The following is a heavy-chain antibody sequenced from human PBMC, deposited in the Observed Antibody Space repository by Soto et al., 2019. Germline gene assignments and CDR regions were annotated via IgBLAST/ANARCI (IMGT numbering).Heavy chain of an antibody. CDR2: ISAYNGNT. CDR3: ARDSPVQLWSSAEYFQH. V-gene: IGHV1-18*04. Sequence: QVQLVQSGAEVKKPGASVKVSCKASGYTYTSYGISWVRQAPGQGLEWMGWISAYNGNTNYAQKLQGRVTMTTDTSTSTAYMELRSLISDDTAVYYCARDSPVQLWSSAEYFQHWGQGTLVTVSS. CDR1: GYTYTSYG. D-gene: IGHD5-18*01. J-gene: IGHJ1*01.